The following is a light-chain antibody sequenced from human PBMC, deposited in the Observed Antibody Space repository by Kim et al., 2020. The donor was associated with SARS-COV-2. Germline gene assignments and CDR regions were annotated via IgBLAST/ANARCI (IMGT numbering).Light chain of an antibody. CDR3: QQRVNWPLT. CDR2: DAS. V-gene: IGKV3D-11*02. CDR1: QSSSSF. Sequence: LSPGERAPPSSSAKQSSSSFLAYHQHTPGQAPRLLIDDASYRVTGTPARFSSRGAGTDFTLTISSLEPEDFAVYCCQQRVNWPLTFGGGTKVDIK. J-gene: IGKJ4*01.